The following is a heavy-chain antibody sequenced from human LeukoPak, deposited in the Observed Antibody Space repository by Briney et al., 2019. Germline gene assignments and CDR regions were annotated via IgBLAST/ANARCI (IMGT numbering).Heavy chain of an antibody. CDR3: ARAVAGTIWGYYYYGMDV. J-gene: IGHJ6*02. V-gene: IGHV2-70*11. D-gene: IGHD6-19*01. CDR2: IDWDDDK. CDR1: GFSLSTSGMC. Sequence: SGPALVKPTQTLTLTCTFSGFSLSTSGMCVSWIRQPPGKALEWLARIDWDDDKYYSTSLKTRLTISKDTSKNQVVLTVTNMDPVDTATYYCARAVAGTIWGYYYYGMDVWGQGTTVTVSS.